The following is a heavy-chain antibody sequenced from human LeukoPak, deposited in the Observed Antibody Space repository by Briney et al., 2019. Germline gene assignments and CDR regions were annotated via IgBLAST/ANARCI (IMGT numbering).Heavy chain of an antibody. CDR3: ARLTALAGHRGAFDI. CDR2: IYYNGNT. D-gene: IGHD6-19*01. CDR1: GGSIGGHTFY. Sequence: SETLSLTCNVSGGSIGGHTFYWDWIRQPPGKGLVWIATIYYNGNTFYNPSLKSRVAISIDMSKSQFSLHLSSVTAADTAIYYCARLTALAGHRGAFDIWGPGTMVTVSS. V-gene: IGHV4-39*01. J-gene: IGHJ3*02.